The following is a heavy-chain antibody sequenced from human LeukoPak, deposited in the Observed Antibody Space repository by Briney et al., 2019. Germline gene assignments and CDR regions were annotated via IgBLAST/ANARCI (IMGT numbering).Heavy chain of an antibody. V-gene: IGHV4-39*01. CDR2: IYYSGST. J-gene: IGHJ4*02. D-gene: IGHD3-3*01. CDR1: GGSISSSSYY. CDR3: ARRRITIFGVDY. Sequence: SETLSLTCTVSGGSISSSSYYWGWIRQPPGKGLEWIGSIYYSGSTYYNPSLKSRVTISVDTSKNQFSLKLSSVTAADTAVYYCARRRITIFGVDYWGQGTLVTVSS.